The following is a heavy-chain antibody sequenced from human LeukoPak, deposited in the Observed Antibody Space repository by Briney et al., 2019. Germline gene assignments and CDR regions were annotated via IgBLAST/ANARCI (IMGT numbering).Heavy chain of an antibody. D-gene: IGHD4-23*01. CDR1: GYTFTSYG. CDR2: ISAYNGNT. CDR3: ATSYGSNRDAFDI. V-gene: IGHV1-18*01. Sequence: GASVKVSCKASGYTFTSYGISWVRQAPGRGLEWVGWISAYNGNTNYAQNLQGRVTMTTDTSTSTAYMELRSLRSDDTAVYYCATSYGSNRDAFDIWGQGTMVTVSS. J-gene: IGHJ3*02.